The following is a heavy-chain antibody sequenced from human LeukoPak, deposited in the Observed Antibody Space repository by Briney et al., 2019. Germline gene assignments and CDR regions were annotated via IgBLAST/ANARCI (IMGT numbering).Heavy chain of an antibody. CDR3: ARAAIIGSEITNYYFDY. J-gene: IGHJ4*02. Sequence: GGSLRLSCAASGFTFSSYGMHWVRQAPGKGLEWVAVIWYDGSNKYYADSVKGRFTISRDNSKNTLYLQMNSLRAEDTAVYYCARAAIIGSEITNYYFDYWGQGTPVTVSS. CDR2: IWYDGSNK. CDR1: GFTFSSYG. V-gene: IGHV3-33*01. D-gene: IGHD3-10*01.